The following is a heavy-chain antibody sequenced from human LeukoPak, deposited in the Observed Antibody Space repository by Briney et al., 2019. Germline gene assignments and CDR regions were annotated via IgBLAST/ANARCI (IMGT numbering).Heavy chain of an antibody. V-gene: IGHV1-69*04. J-gene: IGHJ4*02. CDR2: IIPILGIA. CDR1: GGTFSSYA. D-gene: IGHD3-9*01. Sequence: ASVKVSCKASGGTFSSYAISWVRQAPGQGLEWMGRIIPILGIANYAQKFQGRVTITADKSTSTAYMELSSLRAEGTAVYYCATLYYDILTGSDYWGQGTLVTVSS. CDR3: ATLYYDILTGSDY.